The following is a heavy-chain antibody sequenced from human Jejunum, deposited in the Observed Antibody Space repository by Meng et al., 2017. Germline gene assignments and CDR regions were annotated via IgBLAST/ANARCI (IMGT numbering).Heavy chain of an antibody. V-gene: IGHV2-5*02. Sequence: SGPTLVKTTQTLTLTCTFSGFSLSDTEESVGWIPQSPGKAPAWLVLIHWDDDKRYSPSLRSRLAITKDTSKNQEVPSMANLDPVDTTTYYWAHRRIYFGFDSWGQGTLVTVSS. CDR1: GFSLSDTEES. CDR2: IHWDDDK. D-gene: IGHD3-9*01. J-gene: IGHJ4*02. CDR3: AHRRIYFGFDS.